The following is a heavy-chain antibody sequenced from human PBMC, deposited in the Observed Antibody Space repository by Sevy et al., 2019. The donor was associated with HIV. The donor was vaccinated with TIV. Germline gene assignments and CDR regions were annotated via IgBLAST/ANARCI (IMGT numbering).Heavy chain of an antibody. CDR3: ARHPIDYYDTSGYLG. V-gene: IGHV4-39*01. D-gene: IGHD3-22*01. Sequence: SETLSLTCTVSGGSISSSSSYWGWIRQPPGKGLEWIGNIYYSGSTYYNPSLKSRVTISVDTPKNQFSLKLSSVTAADTAVYYCARHPIDYYDTSGYLGWGQGTLVTVSS. J-gene: IGHJ4*02. CDR1: GGSISSSSSY. CDR2: IYYSGST.